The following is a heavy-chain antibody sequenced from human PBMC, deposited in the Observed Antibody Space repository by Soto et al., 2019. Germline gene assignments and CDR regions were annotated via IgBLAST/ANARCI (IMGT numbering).Heavy chain of an antibody. CDR3: ARDPPPRLLWFGELRPHGMDV. V-gene: IGHV3-48*03. J-gene: IGHJ6*02. CDR1: GFTFSSYE. CDR2: ISSSGSTI. Sequence: VGSLRLSCAASGFTFSSYEMNWVRQAPGKGLEWVSYISSSGSTIYYADSVKGRFTISRDNAKNSLYLQMNSLRAEDTAVYYCARDPPPRLLWFGELRPHGMDVWGQGTTVTVSS. D-gene: IGHD3-10*01.